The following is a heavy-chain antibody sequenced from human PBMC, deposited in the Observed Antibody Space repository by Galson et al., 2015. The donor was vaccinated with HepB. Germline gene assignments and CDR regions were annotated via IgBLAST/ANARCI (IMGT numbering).Heavy chain of an antibody. V-gene: IGHV5-51*01. D-gene: IGHD2-15*01. J-gene: IGHJ5*02. CDR3: ARDSRGYCSGGSCRDWFDP. CDR1: GYSFTSYW. CDR2: IYPGDSDT. Sequence: QSGAEVKKPGESLKISCKGSGYSFTSYWIGWVRQMPGKGLEWMGIIYPGDSDTRYSPSFQGQVTISADKSISTAYLQWSSLKASDTAMYYCARDSRGYCSGGSCRDWFDPWGQGTLVTVSS.